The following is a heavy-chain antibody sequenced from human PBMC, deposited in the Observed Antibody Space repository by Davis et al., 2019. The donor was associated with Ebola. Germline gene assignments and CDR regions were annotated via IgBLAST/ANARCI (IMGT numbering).Heavy chain of an antibody. V-gene: IGHV4-59*01. CDR2: IYYSGST. CDR1: GGSISSYY. CDR3: AKEKGYCSSTNCYWYYYYYRDV. Sequence: PSETLSLTCTVSGGSISSYYWSWIRQPPGKGLRWIGYIYYSGSTNYNPSLKSRVTISVDTSKNQFSLKLSSVTAADTAVYYCAKEKGYCSSTNCYWYYYYYRDVWGKGTTVTVS. D-gene: IGHD2-2*01. J-gene: IGHJ6*03.